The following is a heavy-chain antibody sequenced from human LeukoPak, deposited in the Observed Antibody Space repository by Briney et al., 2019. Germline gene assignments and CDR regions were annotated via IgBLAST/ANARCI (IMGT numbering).Heavy chain of an antibody. CDR1: GFTFSSYG. CDR2: IWYDGSNK. CDR3: AREGRVVPAAMRNYYYGMDV. V-gene: IGHV3-33*01. J-gene: IGHJ6*04. D-gene: IGHD2-2*01. Sequence: PGRSLRLSCAASGFTFSSYGMHWVRQAPGKGLEWVAVIWYDGSNKYYADSVKGRFTISRDNSKNTPYLQMNSLRAEDTAVYYCAREGRVVPAAMRNYYYGMDVWGKGTTVTVSS.